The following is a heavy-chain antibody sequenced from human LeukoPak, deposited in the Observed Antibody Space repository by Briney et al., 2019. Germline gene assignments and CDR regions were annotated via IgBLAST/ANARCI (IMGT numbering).Heavy chain of an antibody. J-gene: IGHJ4*02. CDR2: ISGSGGTT. CDR1: GFTFSSYA. D-gene: IGHD2/OR15-2a*01. CDR3: AKESGYYHVSPFDY. Sequence: GGSLRLSCAAPGFTFSSYAMSWVRQAPGKGLDWVSGISGSGGTTYYADSVKGRFTISRDNSKSTLYLQMNSLRVEDTAVYYCAKESGYYHVSPFDYWGQGTLVTVSS. V-gene: IGHV3-23*01.